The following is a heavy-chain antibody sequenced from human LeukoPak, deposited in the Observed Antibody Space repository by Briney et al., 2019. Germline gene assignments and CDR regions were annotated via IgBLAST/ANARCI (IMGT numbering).Heavy chain of an antibody. CDR1: GFTFSSYS. CDR2: ISSSSSTI. V-gene: IGHV3-48*01. CDR3: ARVLKVVAARTNAFDI. D-gene: IGHD6-6*01. J-gene: IGHJ3*02. Sequence: GGSLRLSCAASGFTFSSYSMNWVRQAPGKGLEWVSYISSSSSTIYYADSVKGRFTISRDNAKNSLYLQMNSLRVEDTAVYYCARVLKVVAARTNAFDIWGQGTMVTVSS.